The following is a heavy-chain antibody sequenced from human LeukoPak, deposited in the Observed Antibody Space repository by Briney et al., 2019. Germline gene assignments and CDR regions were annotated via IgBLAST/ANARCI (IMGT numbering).Heavy chain of an antibody. CDR2: IYASGST. D-gene: IGHD6-6*01. CDR3: ASSYSSSSRWWFDP. J-gene: IGHJ5*02. V-gene: IGHV4-4*07. CDR1: DGSISSYY. Sequence: PSETLSLTCTVSDGSISSYYWNWIRQPAGKGLEWIGRIYASGSTTYNPSLKSRVTISVDKSKSQFSLKLSSVTAADTAVYYCASSYSSSSRWWFDPWGQGTLVTVSS.